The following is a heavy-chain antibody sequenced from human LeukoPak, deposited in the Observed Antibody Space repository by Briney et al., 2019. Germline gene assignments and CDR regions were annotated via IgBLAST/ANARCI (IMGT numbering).Heavy chain of an antibody. V-gene: IGHV3-23*01. CDR2: ISGSGGST. CDR1: GFTFSSYD. D-gene: IGHD6-13*01. CDR3: TKRAAAGLLDY. Sequence: PGGSLRLSCAVGGFTFSSYDMNWFLQAPGKGLEWVSTISGSGGSTYYADSVKGRFTISRDNSMSTLYLQMNSLRAEDTAFYYCTKRAAAGLLDYWGQGTLVTVSS. J-gene: IGHJ4*02.